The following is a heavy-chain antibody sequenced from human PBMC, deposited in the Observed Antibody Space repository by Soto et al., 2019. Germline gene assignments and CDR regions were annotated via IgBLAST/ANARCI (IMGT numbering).Heavy chain of an antibody. CDR2: ISAYNGNT. Sequence: ASVKVSCKASGYTFTSYGISWVRQAPGQGLEWMGWISAYNGNTNYAQKLQGRVTMTTETSTSTAYMELRSLRSDDTAVYYCARDARHDYGDYVGLFDYWGQGTLVTVSS. J-gene: IGHJ4*02. CDR1: GYTFTSYG. CDR3: ARDARHDYGDYVGLFDY. D-gene: IGHD4-17*01. V-gene: IGHV1-18*01.